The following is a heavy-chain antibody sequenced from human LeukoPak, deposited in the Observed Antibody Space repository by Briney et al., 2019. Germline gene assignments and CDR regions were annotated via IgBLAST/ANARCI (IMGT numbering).Heavy chain of an antibody. D-gene: IGHD4-23*01. CDR1: GFTFSSYS. J-gene: IGHJ4*02. CDR3: ARGNYGGNPPLFGY. V-gene: IGHV3-20*04. CDR2: INWNGGST. Sequence: GGSLRLSCAASGFTFSSYSMNWVRQAPGKGLEWVSGINWNGGSTGYADSVKGRFTISRDNAKNSLYLQMNSLRAEDTALYYCARGNYGGNPPLFGYWGQGTLVTVSS.